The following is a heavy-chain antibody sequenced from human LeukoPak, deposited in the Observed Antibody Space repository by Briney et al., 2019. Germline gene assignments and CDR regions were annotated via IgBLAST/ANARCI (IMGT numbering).Heavy chain of an antibody. D-gene: IGHD3-3*01. V-gene: IGHV3-48*03. CDR1: GFTFSSYE. Sequence: PGGSLRLSCAASGFTFSSYEMNWVRQAPGKGLEWVSYISSSGSTIYYADSVKGRFTISRDNSKNTLYLQMNSLRAEDAAVYYCASVRPAGPYLEWLLLPEDYWGQGTLVTVSS. J-gene: IGHJ4*02. CDR2: ISSSGSTI. CDR3: ASVRPAGPYLEWLLLPEDY.